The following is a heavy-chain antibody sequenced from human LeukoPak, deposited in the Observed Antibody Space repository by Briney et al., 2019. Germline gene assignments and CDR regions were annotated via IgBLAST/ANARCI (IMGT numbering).Heavy chain of an antibody. D-gene: IGHD2-2*01. J-gene: IGHJ3*02. V-gene: IGHV3-48*01. Sequence: GGSLRLSCAASGFTFSSYSMNWVRQAPGKGLEWVSYISSSSSTIYYADSVKGRFTISRDNSKNTLYLQMNSLRAEDTAVYYCAREIVVVPAASNGAFDIWGQGTMVTVSS. CDR3: AREIVVVPAASNGAFDI. CDR1: GFTFSSYS. CDR2: ISSSSSTI.